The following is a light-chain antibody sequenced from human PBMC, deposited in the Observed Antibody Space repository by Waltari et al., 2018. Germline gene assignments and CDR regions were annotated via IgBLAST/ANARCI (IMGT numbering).Light chain of an antibody. Sequence: QTVVPADPSLSVSPGGTVIPPCALSAGSLSHSSSAPWYQQTPGWAPRTLVYKANARASGVPDRLSGSIHGNTAALTITEAQADDESDYYWAQYMGSGMWVFGGGTMVTVL. CDR3: AQYMGSGMWV. CDR2: KAN. J-gene: IGLJ3*02. CDR1: AGSLSHSSS. V-gene: IGLV8-61*01.